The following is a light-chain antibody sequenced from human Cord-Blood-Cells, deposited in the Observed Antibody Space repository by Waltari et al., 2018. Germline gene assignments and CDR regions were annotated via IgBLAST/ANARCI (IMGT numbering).Light chain of an antibody. CDR1: KLGGQY. CDR3: QAWDSSTVV. V-gene: IGLV3-1*01. CDR2: QES. J-gene: IGLJ2*01. Sequence: SYELTQPPSVSVSPGQTASITCSGTKLGGQYTCWYQHKPGQSPVLVIYQESKRPSGIPERFSGSNSGNTATLTISGTQAMDEADYYCQAWDSSTVVFGGGTKLTVL.